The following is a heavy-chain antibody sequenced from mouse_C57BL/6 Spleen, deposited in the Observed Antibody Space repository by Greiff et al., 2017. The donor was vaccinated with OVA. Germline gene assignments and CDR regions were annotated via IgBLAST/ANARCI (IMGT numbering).Heavy chain of an antibody. Sequence: VKLVESDAELVKPGASVKISCKVSGYTFTDYTIHWMKQRPEQGLEWIGYIYPRDGSTKYNEKFKGKATLTADKSSSTAYMQLNSLTSEDSAVYFCARSYYGSSYGWYFDVWGTGTTVTVSS. V-gene: IGHV1-78*01. CDR3: ARSYYGSSYGWYFDV. CDR2: IYPRDGST. D-gene: IGHD1-1*01. J-gene: IGHJ1*03. CDR1: GYTFTDYT.